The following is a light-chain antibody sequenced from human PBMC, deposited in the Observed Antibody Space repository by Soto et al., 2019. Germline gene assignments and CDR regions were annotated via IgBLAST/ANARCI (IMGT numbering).Light chain of an antibody. Sequence: PMIQPPYCLSAAIGHRVSIXXLASQSISNYLNWYQQRPGKAPKLLIYLASSLSSGVPSRFSGSGSGTDFTLTISSLQPEDFATYYCLQDYNYPLTFGQGNKLEIK. V-gene: IGKV1-6*01. CDR3: LQDYNYPLT. J-gene: IGKJ1*01. CDR2: LAS. CDR1: QSISNY.